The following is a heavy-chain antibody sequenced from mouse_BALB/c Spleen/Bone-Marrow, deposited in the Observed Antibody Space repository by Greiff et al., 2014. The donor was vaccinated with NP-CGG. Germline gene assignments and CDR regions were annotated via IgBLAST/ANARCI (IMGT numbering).Heavy chain of an antibody. CDR2: IWSGGST. D-gene: IGHD4-1*01. J-gene: IGHJ4*01. CDR1: GFSLTSYG. CDR3: ARDRWSSSGTPYAMDY. V-gene: IGHV2-2*02. Sequence: VQLQESGPGLVQPSQSLSITCTVSGFSLTSYGVHWVRQSPGKGLEWLGVIWSGGSTDYNAAFVSRLSISKDNSTSQVFFKMNSLQANDTAIYYCARDRWSSSGTPYAMDYWGQGTSVTVSS.